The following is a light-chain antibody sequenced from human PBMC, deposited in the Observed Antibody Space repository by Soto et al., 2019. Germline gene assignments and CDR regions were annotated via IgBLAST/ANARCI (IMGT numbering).Light chain of an antibody. V-gene: IGKV1-27*01. CDR2: AAS. Sequence: DIQMTQSPSSLSASVGDRVTITCRPSQGISNSLAWYQQKPGKVPKLLIHAASTLQSGVPSRFSGRGSGTDFNLPISSLQPEDVATYYCQKYYSAPTFGPGTKVEIK. CDR3: QKYYSAPT. CDR1: QGISNS. J-gene: IGKJ1*01.